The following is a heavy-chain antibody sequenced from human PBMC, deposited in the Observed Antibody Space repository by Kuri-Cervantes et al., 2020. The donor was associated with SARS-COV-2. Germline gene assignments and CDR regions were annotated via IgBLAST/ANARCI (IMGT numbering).Heavy chain of an antibody. D-gene: IGHD2-8*01. Sequence: GESLKISCAASGLTFSSYWMSWVRQAPGKGLEWVANIKQDGSEKYYVDSVKGRFTISRDNAKNSLYLQMNSLRAEDTAVYYCARARGYCTNGVCYLWFDPWGQGTLVTVSS. J-gene: IGHJ5*02. CDR1: GLTFSSYW. CDR3: ARARGYCTNGVCYLWFDP. CDR2: IKQDGSEK. V-gene: IGHV3-7*03.